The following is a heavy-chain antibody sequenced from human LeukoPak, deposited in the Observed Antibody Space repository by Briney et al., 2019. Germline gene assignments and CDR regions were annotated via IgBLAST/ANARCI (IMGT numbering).Heavy chain of an antibody. Sequence: GASVKVSCKASGYTFTSYDINWVRQATGQGLEWMGWMNPNSGNTGYAQKFQGRVTMTTDTSTSTAYMELRSLRSDDTAVYYCARPDYDILTGYSTGCFDYWGQGTLVTVSS. CDR3: ARPDYDILTGYSTGCFDY. V-gene: IGHV1-8*01. J-gene: IGHJ4*02. D-gene: IGHD3-9*01. CDR1: GYTFTSYD. CDR2: MNPNSGNT.